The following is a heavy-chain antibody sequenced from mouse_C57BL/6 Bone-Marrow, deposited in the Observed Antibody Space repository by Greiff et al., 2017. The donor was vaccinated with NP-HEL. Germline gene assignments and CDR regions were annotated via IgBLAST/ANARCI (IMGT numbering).Heavy chain of an antibody. D-gene: IGHD1-1*01. CDR3: TRPTVVPTGGFYWYFDV. CDR1: GYTFTDYE. J-gene: IGHJ1*03. V-gene: IGHV1-15*01. CDR2: IDPETGGT. Sequence: VKLVESGAELVRPGASVTLSCKASGYTFTDYEMHWVKQTPVHGLEWIGAIDPETGGTAYNQKFKGKAILTADKSSSTAYMELRSLTSEDSAVYYCTRPTVVPTGGFYWYFDVWGTGTTVTVSS.